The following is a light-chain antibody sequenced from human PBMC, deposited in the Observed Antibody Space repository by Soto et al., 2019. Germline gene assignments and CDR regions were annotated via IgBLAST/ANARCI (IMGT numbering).Light chain of an antibody. CDR3: QQYNNWPIT. Sequence: EIVSTQSPATLSVSPGERANLSCRASQSVSSNLAWYQQKPGQAPRLLIYGASTRATGIPARFSGSGSGTDFPLTISRLEPEDFAVYSCQQYNNWPITFGQRTRLRL. J-gene: IGKJ5*01. V-gene: IGKV3-15*01. CDR1: QSVSSN. CDR2: GAS.